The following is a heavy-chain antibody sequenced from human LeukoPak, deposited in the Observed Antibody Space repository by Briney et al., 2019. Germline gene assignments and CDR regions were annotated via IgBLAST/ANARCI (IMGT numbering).Heavy chain of an antibody. J-gene: IGHJ5*02. CDR3: ARQLRVTGTTSWFDP. D-gene: IGHD1-1*01. CDR1: GGSISSYY. CDR2: IYYSGST. V-gene: IGHV4-59*08. Sequence: PSETLSLTCTVSGGSISSYYWSWIRQPPGKGLEWIGYIYYSGSTNYNPSLESRVTISVDTSKNRFSLKLSSVTAADTAVYYCARQLRVTGTTSWFDPWGQGTLVTVSS.